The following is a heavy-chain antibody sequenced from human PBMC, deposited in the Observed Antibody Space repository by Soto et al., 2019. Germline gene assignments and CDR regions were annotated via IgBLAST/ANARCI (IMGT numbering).Heavy chain of an antibody. CDR1: GGSISSYY. Sequence: ASATLSLPCPVSGGSISSYYWSWIWQPPGKGLEWIAYIYYSGSTNYNPSLKSRVTISGDTSKNQISLKLRFVTAADTAVYYCARAPTVAAPPRYYYMDDWGQGTLVTVSS. D-gene: IGHD4-17*01. CDR3: ARAPTVAAPPRYYYMDD. J-gene: IGHJ4*01. V-gene: IGHV4-59*01. CDR2: IYYSGST.